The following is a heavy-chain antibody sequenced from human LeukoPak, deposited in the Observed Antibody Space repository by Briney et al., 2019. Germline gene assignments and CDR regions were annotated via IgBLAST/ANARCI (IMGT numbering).Heavy chain of an antibody. Sequence: SETLSLTCAVYGGSFSGYYWSWIRQPPGKGLEWIGEINHSGSTNYNPSLKSRVTISVDTSKNQFSLKLSSVTAADTAVYYCARHVVESAAGFDYWGQGTLVTVSS. CDR1: GGSFSGYY. J-gene: IGHJ4*02. CDR2: INHSGST. V-gene: IGHV4-34*01. CDR3: ARHVVESAAGFDY. D-gene: IGHD3-22*01.